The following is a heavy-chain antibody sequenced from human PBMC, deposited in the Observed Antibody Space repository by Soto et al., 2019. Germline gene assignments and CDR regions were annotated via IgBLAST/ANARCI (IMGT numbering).Heavy chain of an antibody. CDR3: ARTVGLDCSGGSCYWAHYYYYMDV. D-gene: IGHD2-15*01. V-gene: IGHV4-59*08. CDR1: GGSISSYY. CDR2: IYYSGST. J-gene: IGHJ6*03. Sequence: SETLSLTCTVSGGSISSYYWSWIRQPPGKGLEWIGYIYYSGSTNYNPSLKSRVTISVDTSKNQFSLKLSSVTAADTAVYYCARTVGLDCSGGSCYWAHYYYYMDVWGKGTTVTVSS.